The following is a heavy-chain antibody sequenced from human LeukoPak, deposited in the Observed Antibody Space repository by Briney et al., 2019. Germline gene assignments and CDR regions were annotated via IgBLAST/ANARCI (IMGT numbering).Heavy chain of an antibody. D-gene: IGHD3-16*02. CDR1: GFSFNNYV. J-gene: IGHJ4*02. V-gene: IGHV3-23*01. CDR3: AKDEYDYVWGSYPAPDY. CDR2: ISGDGART. Sequence: PGGSLRLSCAASGFSFNNYVMSWVRQAPGKGLEWVSAISGDGARTYYADSVKGRFTISRDNSKNTLYLQMNSLRAEDTAVYYCAKDEYDYVWGSYPAPDYWGQGTLVTVSS.